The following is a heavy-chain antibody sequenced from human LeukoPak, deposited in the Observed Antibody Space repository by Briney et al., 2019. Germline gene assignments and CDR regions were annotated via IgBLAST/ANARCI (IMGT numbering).Heavy chain of an antibody. CDR2: IYYSGST. Sequence: SETLSLTCTVSGGSISSYYWSWIRQPPGKGLEWIGYIYYSGSTNYNPSLKSRVTISVDTFKNQFSLKLSSVTAADTAVYYCARVGSRIAQYYFDYWGQGTLVTVSS. V-gene: IGHV4-59*01. CDR3: ARVGSRIAQYYFDY. CDR1: GGSISSYY. D-gene: IGHD6-13*01. J-gene: IGHJ4*02.